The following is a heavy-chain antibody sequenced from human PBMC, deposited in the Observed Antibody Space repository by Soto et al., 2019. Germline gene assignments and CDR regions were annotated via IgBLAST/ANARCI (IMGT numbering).Heavy chain of an antibody. CDR2: INPESTTI. Sequence: EAQLVESGGGLVQPGGSLRLSCTGSGIDLSIYWMHWVRQAPGKGLVWVSRINPESTTISYADSVKGRFTISRDNAENKLFLHMNSLRAEDTGLYYCMKDTFGGRESWGQGTLVIVFS. V-gene: IGHV3-74*01. CDR1: GIDLSIYW. D-gene: IGHD2-15*01. J-gene: IGHJ5*02. CDR3: MKDTFGGRES.